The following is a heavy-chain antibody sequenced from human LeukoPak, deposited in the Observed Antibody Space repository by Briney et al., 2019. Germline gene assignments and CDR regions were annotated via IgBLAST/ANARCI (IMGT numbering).Heavy chain of an antibody. D-gene: IGHD3-10*01. CDR1: GDSVSSNSAA. CDR2: TYYRSKWYN. Sequence: SQTLSLTCAISGDSVSSNSAAWNWIRQSPSRGLEWLGRTYYRSKWYNDYAVSVKSRITINPDTSKNQFSLKLSSVTAADTAVYYCARRMVRGGKLDYWGQGTLVTVSS. J-gene: IGHJ4*02. V-gene: IGHV6-1*01. CDR3: ARRMVRGGKLDY.